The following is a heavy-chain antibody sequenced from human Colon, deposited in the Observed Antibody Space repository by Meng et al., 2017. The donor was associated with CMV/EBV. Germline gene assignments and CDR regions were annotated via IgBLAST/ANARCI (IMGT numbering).Heavy chain of an antibody. Sequence: SETLSLTCTVSGGSIRNYYWSWIRQSPGKELEWIGYIYSNGGTNYSPSLKRRVTISVDTSKNQFSLRLNSVTAADTAVYYCAGNVEVLPTAKVLWDSWGQGMLVTVSS. D-gene: IGHD2-2*01. CDR1: GGSIRNYY. V-gene: IGHV4-59*01. CDR2: IYSNGGT. CDR3: AGNVEVLPTAKVLWDS. J-gene: IGHJ4*02.